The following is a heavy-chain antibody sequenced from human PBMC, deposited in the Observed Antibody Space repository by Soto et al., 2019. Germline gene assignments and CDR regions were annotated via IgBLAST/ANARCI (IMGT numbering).Heavy chain of an antibody. CDR3: ATEGRHFDY. CDR2: SNPIFGTP. J-gene: IGHJ4*02. Sequence: QVQLVQSGAEVQRPGSSGKVSCKASGGTFSSYAISWVRQAPGQGLEWMGGSNPIFGTPHYAQKYQGRVTITADTFTSTAYMELTRLTSDDTAVYFCATEGRHFDYWGQGTLVTVSS. CDR1: GGTFSSYA. V-gene: IGHV1-69*06.